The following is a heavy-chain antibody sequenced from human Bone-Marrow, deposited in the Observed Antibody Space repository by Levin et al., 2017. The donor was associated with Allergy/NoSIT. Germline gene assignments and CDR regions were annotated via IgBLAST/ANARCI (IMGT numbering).Heavy chain of an antibody. CDR3: ATGRTYGGVIDY. Sequence: SETLSLTCTVSGDSISNYHCSWIRQPPGKGLEWIGDIYYTGGTSYNSSLKSRVTISLDTSKNQTPLNLRSMTTADTAAYYCATGRTYGGVIDYWGQGNLVTVSS. D-gene: IGHD4-23*01. J-gene: IGHJ4*02. V-gene: IGHV4-59*01. CDR1: GDSISNYH. CDR2: IYYTGGT.